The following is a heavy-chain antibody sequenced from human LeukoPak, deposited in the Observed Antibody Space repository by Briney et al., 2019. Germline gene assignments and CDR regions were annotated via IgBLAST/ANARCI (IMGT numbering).Heavy chain of an antibody. CDR1: GFTFSSYW. CDR3: AKEGAYPIITYDS. Sequence: PGGSLRLSCAASGFTFSSYWMNWVRQAPGKGLEWVANIKGDGNEKNYVDSVKGRFSISRDSAKNSLYLQMDSLRAEDTAVYYCAKEGAYPIITYDSWGQGALVTVSS. D-gene: IGHD3-10*01. J-gene: IGHJ5*01. V-gene: IGHV3-7*01. CDR2: IKGDGNEK.